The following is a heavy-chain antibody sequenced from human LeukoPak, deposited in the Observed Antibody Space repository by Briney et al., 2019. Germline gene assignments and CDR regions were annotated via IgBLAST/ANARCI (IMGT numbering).Heavy chain of an antibody. D-gene: IGHD5-12*01. CDR2: VSHNGNT. Sequence: SETLSLTCTVSGGSVSTYYWSWIRQPPGKELEWIGYVSHNGNTNCNPSLKSRDTMSLDTSKNHFSLRLSSVNTADTAVYYCARAGSGYSFDYWGQGSLVTVSS. V-gene: IGHV4-59*02. J-gene: IGHJ4*02. CDR1: GGSVSTYY. CDR3: ARAGSGYSFDY.